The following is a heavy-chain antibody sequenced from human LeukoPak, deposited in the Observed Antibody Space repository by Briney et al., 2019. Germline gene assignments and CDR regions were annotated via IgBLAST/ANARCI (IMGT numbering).Heavy chain of an antibody. D-gene: IGHD3-10*01. CDR1: GYTFTSYG. CDR2: FSAYNGNT. J-gene: IGHJ5*02. V-gene: IGHV1-18*01. CDR3: ARVLTMVRGAFNWFDP. Sequence: GASLKVSCKASGYTFTSYGISWGRQDPGQGVEWAGLFSAYNGNTNYAQKLQGRVTMTTDTSTSTAYMELRSLRSDDTAVYYCARVLTMVRGAFNWFDPWGQGTLVTVSS.